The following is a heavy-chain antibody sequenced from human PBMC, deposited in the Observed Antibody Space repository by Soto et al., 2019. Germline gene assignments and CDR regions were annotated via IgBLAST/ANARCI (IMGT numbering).Heavy chain of an antibody. D-gene: IGHD2-15*01. CDR1: GGSVSSGSYY. J-gene: IGHJ5*02. CDR3: ARDVVVVVADSNWFDP. Sequence: SETLSLTCTVSGGSVSSGSYYWSWIRQPPGKGLEWIGYIYYSGSTNYNPSLKSRVTISVDTSKNQFSLKLSSVTAVDTAVYYCARDVVVVVADSNWFDPWGQGTLVTVSS. V-gene: IGHV4-61*01. CDR2: IYYSGST.